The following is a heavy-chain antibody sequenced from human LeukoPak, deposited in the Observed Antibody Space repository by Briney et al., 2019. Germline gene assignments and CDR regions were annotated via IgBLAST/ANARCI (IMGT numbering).Heavy chain of an antibody. CDR2: ISSSGSSI. CDR3: ARGFRWFDP. D-gene: IGHD3-3*01. CDR1: GFTFSSYE. J-gene: IGHJ5*02. V-gene: IGHV3-48*03. Sequence: GGSLRLSCAASGFTFSSYEMNWVRQAPGKGLEWVSYISSSGSSIYYADSVKGRFTISRDSAKNSLYLQMNSLRAEDTAVYYCARGFRWFDPWGQGTLVTVSS.